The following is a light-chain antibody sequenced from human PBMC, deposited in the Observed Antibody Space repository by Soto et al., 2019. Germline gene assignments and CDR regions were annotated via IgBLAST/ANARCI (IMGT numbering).Light chain of an antibody. V-gene: IGLV1-40*01. CDR2: GNS. CDR3: LSKTSSISYV. CDR1: SSNIGAGYD. J-gene: IGLJ1*01. Sequence: QSALTQPPSVSGAPGQRVTISCTGSSSNIGAGYDVHWYQQLPGTAPKLLIYGNSNRPSGVPDRFSGSKSGTSASLAITGLQAEDEADYYCLSKTSSISYVFGTGTKVTVL.